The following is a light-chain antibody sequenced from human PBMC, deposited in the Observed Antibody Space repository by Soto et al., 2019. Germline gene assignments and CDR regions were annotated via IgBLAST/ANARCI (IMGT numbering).Light chain of an antibody. J-gene: IGKJ3*01. V-gene: IGKV3-20*01. CDR1: QSVSTSD. CDR3: QQYGRSPFT. CDR2: GAS. Sequence: EIVLTQSPGTLSLSPGERATLSCRASQSVSTSDFAWYQQKPGQAPRLLMYGASHRASGIPDRFSGSGSGTDFTLTISRLEPEDFAVYYCQQYGRSPFTFGPGTKVDIK.